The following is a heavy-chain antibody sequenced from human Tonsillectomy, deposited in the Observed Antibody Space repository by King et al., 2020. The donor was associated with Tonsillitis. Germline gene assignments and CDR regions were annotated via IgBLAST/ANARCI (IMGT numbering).Heavy chain of an antibody. D-gene: IGHD3-22*01. Sequence: VQLVESGGGLVQPGGSLRLSCAASGCTFSIYAMSWVRQAPGKGLEWVSTISDSGGSTYYADSVKGRFTISRDNPKNTLSLQMNSLRAEDTAVYYCANLYYYDSSGNAFDIWGQGTMVTVSS. CDR2: ISDSGGST. CDR1: GCTFSIYA. CDR3: ANLYYYDSSGNAFDI. V-gene: IGHV3-23*04. J-gene: IGHJ3*02.